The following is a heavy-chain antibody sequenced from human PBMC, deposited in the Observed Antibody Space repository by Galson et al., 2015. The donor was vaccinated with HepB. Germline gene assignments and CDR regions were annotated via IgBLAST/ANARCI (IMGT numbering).Heavy chain of an antibody. D-gene: IGHD6-13*01. CDR2: ISSNGGST. V-gene: IGHV3-64D*06. Sequence: SLRLSCAASGFTFSSYSMNWVRQAPGKGLEYVSAISSNGGSTYYADSVKGRFTISRDNSKNTLYLQMSSLRAEDTAVYYCVKAGSSSWYYFDYWGQGTLVTVSS. CDR3: VKAGSSSWYYFDY. J-gene: IGHJ4*02. CDR1: GFTFSSYS.